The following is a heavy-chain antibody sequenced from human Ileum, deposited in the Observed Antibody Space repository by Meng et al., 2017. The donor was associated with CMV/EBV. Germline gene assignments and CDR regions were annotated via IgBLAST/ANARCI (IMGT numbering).Heavy chain of an antibody. Sequence: QGSVPGLVKPSETLPLPCGVSGGSINSFYWSWIRQPAGKGLEWIGRIYSSGIINYNPSLKSRVTVSVDTSKNQFSLKVNSVTAADTAVYYCARLQAWDWFDPWGQGTLVTVSS. CDR3: ARLQAWDWFDP. V-gene: IGHV4-4*07. J-gene: IGHJ5*02. D-gene: IGHD4-11*01. CDR2: IYSSGII. CDR1: GGSINSFY.